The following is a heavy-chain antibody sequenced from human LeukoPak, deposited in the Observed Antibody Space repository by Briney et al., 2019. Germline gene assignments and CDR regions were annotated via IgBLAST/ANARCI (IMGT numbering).Heavy chain of an antibody. CDR3: ARGMTVAANWFDP. CDR1: GFTFSSHW. J-gene: IGHJ5*02. V-gene: IGHV3-7*04. Sequence: PGGSLRFSCAASGFTFSSHWMNWVRQAPGKGLEWVANINKDGGVQYYVDSVKGRFTISRDNAENSLYLQMNSLRAEDTAVYYCARGMTVAANWFDPWGQGTLVTVSS. D-gene: IGHD6-19*01. CDR2: INKDGGVQ.